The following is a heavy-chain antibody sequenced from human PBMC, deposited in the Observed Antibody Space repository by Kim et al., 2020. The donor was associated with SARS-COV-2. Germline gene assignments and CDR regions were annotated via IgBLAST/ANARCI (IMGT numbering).Heavy chain of an antibody. Sequence: GGSLRLSCAASGFIFKNVWMSWVRQAPGKGLEWVGRIKSVTDGGTTDYAAPVTGRFAISRDDSKNTLYLQMNSLKTEDTAMYYCTTDVTDYGLLTGHYKGDYWGQGTLVTVSS. CDR2: IKSVTDGGTT. CDR1: GFIFKNVW. J-gene: IGHJ4*02. D-gene: IGHD3-9*01. CDR3: TTDVTDYGLLTGHYKGDY. V-gene: IGHV3-15*01.